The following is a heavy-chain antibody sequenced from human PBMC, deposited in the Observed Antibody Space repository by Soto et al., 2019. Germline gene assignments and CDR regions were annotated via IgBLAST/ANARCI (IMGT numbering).Heavy chain of an antibody. CDR1: GFTLSDHY. CDR2: SRDKAQGYST. Sequence: GGSLRLSCAGSGFTLSDHYIDWVRQAPGKGLEWVGRSRDKAQGYSTAYAASVKGRFTTSRDESKNSVYLQMNSLKTEDSGVYYCSRGSFGYYGPWGPGTLVTVSS. CDR3: SRGSFGYYGP. D-gene: IGHD2-2*03. V-gene: IGHV3-72*01. J-gene: IGHJ5*02.